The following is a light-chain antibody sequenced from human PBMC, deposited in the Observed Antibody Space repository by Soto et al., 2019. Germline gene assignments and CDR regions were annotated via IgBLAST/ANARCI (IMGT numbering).Light chain of an antibody. Sequence: IQITQSPSSLSACLAPTGPITFQSSQDISNYLNWYQQKPGKAPKLLIYDASNLETGVPSRFSGSGSGTDFTFTISSLQPEDIATYSCKQYDNLPLTFGGGTKVDIK. CDR3: KQYDNLPLT. V-gene: IGKV1-33*01. CDR1: QDISNY. J-gene: IGKJ4*01. CDR2: DAS.